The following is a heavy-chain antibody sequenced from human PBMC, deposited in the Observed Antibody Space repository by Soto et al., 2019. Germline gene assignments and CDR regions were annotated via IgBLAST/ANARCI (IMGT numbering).Heavy chain of an antibody. CDR3: ARGMTVAANWFDT. Sequence: GSLRLSCAASGFTFSSYGMHWVRQAPGKGPEWVANIKQDGSEKYYVDSVKGRFTISRDNAQNSLYLQMYSLRAEDTAMYYCARGMTVAANWFDTWGQGTLVTVSS. CDR1: GFTFSSYG. CDR2: IKQDGSEK. J-gene: IGHJ5*02. D-gene: IGHD6-19*01. V-gene: IGHV3-7*02.